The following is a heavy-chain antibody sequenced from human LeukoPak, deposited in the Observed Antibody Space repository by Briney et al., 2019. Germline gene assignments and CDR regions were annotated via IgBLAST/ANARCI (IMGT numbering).Heavy chain of an antibody. CDR3: ARHPSAMARFDP. V-gene: IGHV4-59*08. CDR1: GGSFSGYY. Sequence: SETLSLTCAVYGGSFSGYYWSWIRQPPGKGLEWIGYIFYSGSTKYNPSLKSRVTISVDTSNNQFSLKLTSLTAADTAVYYCARHPSAMARFDPWGQGTLVTVSS. CDR2: IFYSGST. D-gene: IGHD5-18*01. J-gene: IGHJ5*02.